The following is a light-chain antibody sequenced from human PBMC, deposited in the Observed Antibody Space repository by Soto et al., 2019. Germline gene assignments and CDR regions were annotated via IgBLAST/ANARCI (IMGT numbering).Light chain of an antibody. J-gene: IGLJ2*01. CDR3: ISYTSSSTPVV. Sequence: QSALTQPASVSGSPGQSITISCTGTSSDVGGYNYVSWYQQHPGKAPKLMIYDVSNRPSGVSNRFSGSKSGNTASLTISGLQAEDEADYYCISYTSSSTPVVFGLGTKLTVL. V-gene: IGLV2-14*01. CDR2: DVS. CDR1: SSDVGGYNY.